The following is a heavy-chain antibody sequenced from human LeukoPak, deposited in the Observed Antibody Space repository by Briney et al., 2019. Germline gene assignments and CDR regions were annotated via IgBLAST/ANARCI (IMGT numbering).Heavy chain of an antibody. CDR2: INHSGST. Sequence: PSETLSLTCAVYGGSFSGYYWSWIRQPPGKGLEWIGEINHSGSTNYNPSLKSRVTISVDTSKNQFSLKLSSVTAADTAVYYCTRGRGRGYSYGYVGYYYMDVWGKGTTVTVSS. CDR3: TRGRGRGYSYGYVGYYYMDV. J-gene: IGHJ6*03. V-gene: IGHV4-34*01. D-gene: IGHD5-18*01. CDR1: GGSFSGYY.